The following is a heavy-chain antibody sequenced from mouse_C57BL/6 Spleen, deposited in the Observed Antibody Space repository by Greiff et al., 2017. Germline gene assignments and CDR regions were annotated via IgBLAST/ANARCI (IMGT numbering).Heavy chain of an antibody. J-gene: IGHJ1*03. CDR2: INPSNGGT. CDR3: ARKCYGSSRYWYVDV. Sequence: QVQLQQPGTELVKPGASVKLSCKASGYTFTSYWMHWVKQRPGQGLEWIGNINPSNGGTNYNEKFKSKATLTVDTSSSTAYMQLSSLTSEDSAVYDCARKCYGSSRYWYVDVWGTGTTVTGSS. CDR1: GYTFTSYW. V-gene: IGHV1-53*01. D-gene: IGHD1-1*01.